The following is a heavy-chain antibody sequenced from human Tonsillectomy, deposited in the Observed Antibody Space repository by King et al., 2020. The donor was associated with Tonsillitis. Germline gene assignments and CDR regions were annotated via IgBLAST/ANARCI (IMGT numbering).Heavy chain of an antibody. D-gene: IGHD3-22*01. CDR3: AKDRRYYDSSGYYYPDAFDI. J-gene: IGHJ3*02. V-gene: IGHV3-23*04. CDR1: GFTFSSYA. Sequence: VQLVESGGGLVQPGGSLRLSCAASGFTFSSYAMSWVRQAPGKGLEWVSAISGSGGRTYYADSVKGRFTISRDNSKKTLYLQMNRLRAEDTDVYYCAKDRRYYDSSGYYYPDAFDIWGQGTMVTVSS. CDR2: ISGSGGRT.